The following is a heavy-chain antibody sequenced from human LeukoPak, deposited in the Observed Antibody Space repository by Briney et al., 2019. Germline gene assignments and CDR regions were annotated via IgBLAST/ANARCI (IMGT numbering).Heavy chain of an antibody. CDR1: GYTFTGYY. J-gene: IGHJ3*02. D-gene: IGHD6-19*01. V-gene: IGHV1-2*02. Sequence: GASVKVSCKASGYTFTGYYMHWVRQAPGQGLEWMGWINPNSGGTNYAQKFQGRVTMTRDTSTSTVYMELSSLRSEDTAVYYCASVKDSSGWHQAFDIWGQGTMVTVSS. CDR3: ASVKDSSGWHQAFDI. CDR2: INPNSGGT.